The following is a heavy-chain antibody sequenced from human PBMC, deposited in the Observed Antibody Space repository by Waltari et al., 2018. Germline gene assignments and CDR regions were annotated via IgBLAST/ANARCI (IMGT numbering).Heavy chain of an antibody. Sequence: QVQLVQSGAEVKKPGSSVKVSCKASGGPFSSYALCWVRQAPGQGLEWMGGIIPSFGTANYAQKFQGRVTITADESTSTAYMELSSLRSEDTAVYYCARLGIAAAGTTGGWFDPWGQGTLVTVSS. D-gene: IGHD6-13*01. CDR2: IIPSFGTA. CDR3: ARLGIAAAGTTGGWFDP. CDR1: GGPFSSYA. V-gene: IGHV1-69*01. J-gene: IGHJ5*02.